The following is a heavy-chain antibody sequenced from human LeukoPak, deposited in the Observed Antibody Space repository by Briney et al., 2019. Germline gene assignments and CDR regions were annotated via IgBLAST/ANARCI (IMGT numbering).Heavy chain of an antibody. J-gene: IGHJ4*02. D-gene: IGHD6-13*01. V-gene: IGHV3-21*04. CDR2: ISSSSSYI. Sequence: GGSLRLSCAASGFTFSSYSMNWVRQAPGKGLEWVSSISSSSSYIYYADSVKGRFTISRDNAKNSLYLQMNSLRAEDTAVYYCAKDMEIAAAGLDYWGQGTLVTVSS. CDR1: GFTFSSYS. CDR3: AKDMEIAAAGLDY.